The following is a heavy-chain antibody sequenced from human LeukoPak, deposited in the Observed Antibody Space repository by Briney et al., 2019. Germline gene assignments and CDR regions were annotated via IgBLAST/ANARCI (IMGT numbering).Heavy chain of an antibody. V-gene: IGHV3-7*03. CDR2: IKQDGSEK. CDR1: GLTVSSNY. CDR3: ASNYGG. Sequence: GGSLRLSCAASGLTVSSNYMTWVRQAPGKGLEWVANIKQDGSEKYYVDSVRGRFTISRDNAKNSLSLQMNSLRAEDTAVYYCASNYGGWGQGTLVTVSS. J-gene: IGHJ4*02. D-gene: IGHD4-11*01.